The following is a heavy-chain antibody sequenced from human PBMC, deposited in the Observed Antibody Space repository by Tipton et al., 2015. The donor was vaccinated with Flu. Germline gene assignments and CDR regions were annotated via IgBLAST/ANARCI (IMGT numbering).Heavy chain of an antibody. Sequence: SLRLSCAASGFTFSSYSMNWVRQAPGKGLEWVSSISSSSSYIYYADSLKGRFTISRDNAKNSLYLQMSSLRAEDTAVYYCARDFRGATVRTVDYWGQGTLVTVSS. CDR1: GFTFSSYS. V-gene: IGHV3-21*01. J-gene: IGHJ4*02. CDR3: ARDFRGATVRTVDY. D-gene: IGHD1-26*01. CDR2: ISSSSSYI.